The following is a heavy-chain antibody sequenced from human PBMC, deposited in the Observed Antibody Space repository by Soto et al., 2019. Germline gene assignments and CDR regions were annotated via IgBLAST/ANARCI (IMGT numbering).Heavy chain of an antibody. Sequence: SETLSLTCTVSGGSISSGGYYWSWIRQHPGKGLEWIGYIYYSGSTYYNPSLKSRVTISVDTSKNQFSLKLSSVTAADTAVYYCAREVVASGGTDAFDIWGQGTMVTVSS. CDR3: AREVVASGGTDAFDI. D-gene: IGHD3-22*01. CDR2: IYYSGST. CDR1: GGSISSGGYY. V-gene: IGHV4-31*03. J-gene: IGHJ3*02.